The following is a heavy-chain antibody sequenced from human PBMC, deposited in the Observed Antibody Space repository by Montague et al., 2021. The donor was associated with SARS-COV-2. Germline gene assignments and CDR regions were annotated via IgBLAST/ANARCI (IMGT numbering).Heavy chain of an antibody. V-gene: IGHV2-5*01. CDR1: GFSINADGVG. Sequence: PALVKPTQTLTLTCTLSGFSINADGVGVGWIRQPPGKALEWLALIYWNEDRLYNSSLKNRLSITKDTSKNQVLLTLTNMDPVDAATYYCARRFNDYAFSSYWFDPGGQGILVTVS. D-gene: IGHD3-16*01. J-gene: IGHJ5*02. CDR2: IYWNEDR. CDR3: ARRFNDYAFSSYWFDP.